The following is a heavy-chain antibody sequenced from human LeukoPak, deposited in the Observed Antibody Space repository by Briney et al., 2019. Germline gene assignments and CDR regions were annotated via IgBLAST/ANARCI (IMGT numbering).Heavy chain of an antibody. D-gene: IGHD6-13*01. V-gene: IGHV3-43*01. CDR3: AKDAEGIAAAGTEGGFFDY. CDR2: ISWDGGST. J-gene: IGHJ4*02. Sequence: GGSLRLSCAASGFTFNDYTMHWVRQAPGKGLEWVALISWDGGSTYYADSVKGRFTISRDNSKNSLYLQMNSLRTEDTALYYCAKDAEGIAAAGTEGGFFDYWGQGTLVTVSS. CDR1: GFTFNDYT.